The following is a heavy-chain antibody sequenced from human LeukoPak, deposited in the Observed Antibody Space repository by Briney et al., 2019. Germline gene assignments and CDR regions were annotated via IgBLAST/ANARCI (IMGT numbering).Heavy chain of an antibody. D-gene: IGHD2-21*02. CDR3: ARGLYGSDSY. J-gene: IGHJ4*02. Sequence: PSETLSRTCAVSGASVSTSNWWIWVRPPPGKGLEWIGEIHHSGSTNYNPSLKSRVTLSVDTSKNQISLRLSSVTAADTAVYYCARGLYGSDSYWGQGNLVTVSS. V-gene: IGHV4-4*02. CDR1: GASVSTSNW. CDR2: IHHSGST.